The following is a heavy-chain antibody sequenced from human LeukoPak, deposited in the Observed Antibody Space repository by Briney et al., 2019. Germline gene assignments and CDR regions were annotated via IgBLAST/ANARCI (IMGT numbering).Heavy chain of an antibody. D-gene: IGHD1-26*01. V-gene: IGHV3-11*03. CDR3: ARGSGGFDY. CDR2: ISSGSDCT. Sequence: GGSLRLSCAVSGFTFSDYSMTWIRQAPGKGLDWVSYISSGSDCTNYADSVKGRFTISRDNAKNSLYLQVHSLRAEDTAVYYCARGSGGFDYWGQGTLVTVSS. J-gene: IGHJ4*02. CDR1: GFTFSDYS.